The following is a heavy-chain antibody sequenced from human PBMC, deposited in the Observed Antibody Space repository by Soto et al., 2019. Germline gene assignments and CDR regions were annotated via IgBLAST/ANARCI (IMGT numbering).Heavy chain of an antibody. J-gene: IGHJ6*02. Sequence: EVQLVESGGGLVQPGRSLRLSCAASGFTFDDYAMHWVRQAPGKGLEWVSGISWNSGSIGYADSVEGRFTISRDNAKNSLYLRMNSLRAEDTALYYCAKDMGTGSEGYYYCGMDVWGQGTTVTVSS. CDR2: ISWNSGSI. CDR3: AKDMGTGSEGYYYCGMDV. V-gene: IGHV3-9*01. D-gene: IGHD3-10*01. CDR1: GFTFDDYA.